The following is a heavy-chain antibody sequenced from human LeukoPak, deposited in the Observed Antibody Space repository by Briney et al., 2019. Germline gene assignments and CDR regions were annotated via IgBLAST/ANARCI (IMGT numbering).Heavy chain of an antibody. CDR3: AREWSGFGELPDY. J-gene: IGHJ4*02. CDR2: ISGSGNST. Sequence: PGGTLRLSCAASGFTFISYGMSWVRQAPGKGLEWVSAISGSGNSTYYAASVKGRFTISRDNSKNTLYLQMNSLRAEDTAVYYCAREWSGFGELPDYWGQGTLVTVSS. CDR1: GFTFISYG. V-gene: IGHV3-23*01. D-gene: IGHD3-10*01.